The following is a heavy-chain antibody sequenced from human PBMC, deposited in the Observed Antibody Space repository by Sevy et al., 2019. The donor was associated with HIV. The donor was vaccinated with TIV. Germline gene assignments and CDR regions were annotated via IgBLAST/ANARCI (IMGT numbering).Heavy chain of an antibody. V-gene: IGHV4-61*02. CDR2: IYTSGST. D-gene: IGHD1-1*01. Sequence: ASETLSLTCTVSGGSISSGSYYWSWIRQPAGKGLEWIGRIYTSGSTNYNPSLKSRVTISVDTSKNQFSLKLSSVTAADTAVYYCARAFPNSSPFLPFDPWGQGTLVTVSS. J-gene: IGHJ5*02. CDR3: ARAFPNSSPFLPFDP. CDR1: GGSISSGSYY.